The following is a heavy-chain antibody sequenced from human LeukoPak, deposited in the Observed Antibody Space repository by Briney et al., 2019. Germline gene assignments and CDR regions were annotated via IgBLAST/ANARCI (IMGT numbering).Heavy chain of an antibody. CDR1: GGTFSSYA. V-gene: IGHV1-69*05. CDR2: IIPIFHTT. J-gene: IGHJ3*02. CDR3: ARDIPGSSGYFNDAFDM. D-gene: IGHD3-22*01. Sequence: ASVKVSCKASGGTFSSYAISWVRQAPGQGLEWMGRIIPIFHTTNYAQKFQGRVTITTEQSTNTAYMELSSLRSEDTAVYYCARDIPGSSGYFNDAFDMWGQGTMVTVSS.